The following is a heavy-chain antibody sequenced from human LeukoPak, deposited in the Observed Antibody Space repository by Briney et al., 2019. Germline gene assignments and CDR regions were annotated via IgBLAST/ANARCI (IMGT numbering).Heavy chain of an antibody. CDR3: ARDQGGRWFGELLSRGHFDY. Sequence: GGSLRLSCAASGFTFSDYYMSWIRQAPGKGREWVSYISSSGSTIYYADSVKGRFTISRDNAKNSLYLQMNSLRAADTAVYYCARDQGGRWFGELLSRGHFDYWGQGTLVTVSS. CDR1: GFTFSDYY. CDR2: ISSSGSTI. V-gene: IGHV3-11*01. D-gene: IGHD3-10*01. J-gene: IGHJ4*02.